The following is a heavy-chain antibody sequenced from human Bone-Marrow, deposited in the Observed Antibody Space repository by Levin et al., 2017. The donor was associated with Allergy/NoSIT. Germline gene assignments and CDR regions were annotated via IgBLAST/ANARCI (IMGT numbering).Heavy chain of an antibody. CDR2: INPNNGAT. CDR1: GFAFTDYY. V-gene: IGHV1-2*02. Sequence: GESLKISCKASGFAFTDYYMHWVRQAPGQGLEWLGWINPNNGATKYALKFQDRVTMTRDTSISTAYMEFRRLRSDDTAVFYCARDPAVTRDGYFALWGRGTLVSVSS. CDR3: ARDPAVTRDGYFAL. D-gene: IGHD4-17*01. J-gene: IGHJ2*01.